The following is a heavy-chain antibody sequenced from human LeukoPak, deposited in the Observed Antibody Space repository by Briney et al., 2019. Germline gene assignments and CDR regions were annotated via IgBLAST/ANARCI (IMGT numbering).Heavy chain of an antibody. CDR2: IKSKTDGGTT. D-gene: IGHD1-26*01. CDR3: TTDISGSYYVVGVIDY. J-gene: IGHJ4*02. V-gene: IGHV3-15*01. CDR1: GFTFSNAW. Sequence: GGSLRLSCAASGFTFSNAWMSWVRQAPGKGLEWVGRIKSKTDGGTTDYAAPVKGRFTISRDDSKNTLYLQMNNLKTEDTAVYYCTTDISGSYYVVGVIDYWGQGTLVTVSS.